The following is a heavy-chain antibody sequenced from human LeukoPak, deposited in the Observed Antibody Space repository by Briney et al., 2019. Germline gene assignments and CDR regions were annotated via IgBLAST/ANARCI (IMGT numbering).Heavy chain of an antibody. J-gene: IGHJ6*02. V-gene: IGHV1-58*02. CDR3: AVGSRGSPGYYCMDV. CDR2: IVLGGGNT. D-gene: IGHD1-26*01. Sequence: SVKVSCKASGFTFTSSAMQWVRQARGQRLEWIGRIVLGGGNTNYAQKFQERVTITRDMSTSTAYMELSSLRSEDTAVYYYAVGSRGSPGYYCMDVWGQGTTVTVSS. CDR1: GFTFTSSA.